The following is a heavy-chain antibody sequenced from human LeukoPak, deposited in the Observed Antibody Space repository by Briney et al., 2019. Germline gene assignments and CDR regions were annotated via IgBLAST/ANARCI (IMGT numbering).Heavy chain of an antibody. D-gene: IGHD3-16*01. CDR1: GGSISSYY. V-gene: IGHV4-59*01. Sequence: PSETPSLTCTVSGGSISSYYWSWIRQPPGKGLEWIGYIYYSGSTNYNPSLKSRVTISVDTSKNQFSLKLSSVTAADTAVYYRARGITSPPNWFDPWGQGTLVTVSS. J-gene: IGHJ5*02. CDR3: ARGITSPPNWFDP. CDR2: IYYSGST.